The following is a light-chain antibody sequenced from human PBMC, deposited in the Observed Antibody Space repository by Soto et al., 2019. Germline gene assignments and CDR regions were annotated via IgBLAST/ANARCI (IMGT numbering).Light chain of an antibody. V-gene: IGKV1-5*01. CDR3: QQYNSYSPKT. CDR1: QSISSW. J-gene: IGKJ1*01. Sequence: DIPMTQSPSTLSASVGDRVTITCRASQSISSWLAWYQQKPGKAPNLLIYDASSLESGVPSRFSGSGSGTEFTLTISSLQPDDFATYYCQQYNSYSPKTFGQGTKVEIK. CDR2: DAS.